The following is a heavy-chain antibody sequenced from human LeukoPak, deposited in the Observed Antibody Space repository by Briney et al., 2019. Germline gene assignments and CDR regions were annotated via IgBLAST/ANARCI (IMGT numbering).Heavy chain of an antibody. CDR3: ARDRSGTIDY. V-gene: IGHV4-59*01. J-gene: IGHJ4*02. D-gene: IGHD3-10*01. CDR1: GGSISSYY. CDR2: IYYSGST. Sequence: PSETLSLTCTVSGGSISSYYWSWIRQPPGKGLEWIGYIYYSGSTNYNPSLKSRVTISVDTSKNQFSLKLSSVTAADTAVYYCARDRSGTIDYWGQGTLVTVSS.